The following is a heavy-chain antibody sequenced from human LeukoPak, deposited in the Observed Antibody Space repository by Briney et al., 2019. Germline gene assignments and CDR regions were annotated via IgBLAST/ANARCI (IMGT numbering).Heavy chain of an antibody. CDR3: ARDMGGYSGYDLDY. J-gene: IGHJ4*02. Sequence: ASVTVSCTTSGYTSSTYSLYSLRQAPGQGLEWVGWIHPNTGATHHAQKFQGRLTMTRDTSISTVYMELTRLRSDDTAVYYYARDMGGYSGYDLDYWGQGTLVTASS. D-gene: IGHD5-12*01. CDR2: IHPNTGAT. V-gene: IGHV1-2*02. CDR1: GYTSSTYS.